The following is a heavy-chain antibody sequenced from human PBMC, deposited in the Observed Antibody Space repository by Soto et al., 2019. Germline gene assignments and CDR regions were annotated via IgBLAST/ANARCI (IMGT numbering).Heavy chain of an antibody. CDR2: LKPDGSET. D-gene: IGHD6-19*01. CDR3: VRLRAVNRRDTFDV. J-gene: IGHJ3*01. Sequence: EEQLVESGGDLVQPGGSLRLSCVASGFKFNNYWMSWFRQAPGKGLEWVANLKPDGSETHYGDSVKGRFTISRDNAQNSLYLQLNSLRVEDTAVYYCVRLRAVNRRDTFDVWGQGTMVTVSS. CDR1: GFKFNNYW. V-gene: IGHV3-7*01.